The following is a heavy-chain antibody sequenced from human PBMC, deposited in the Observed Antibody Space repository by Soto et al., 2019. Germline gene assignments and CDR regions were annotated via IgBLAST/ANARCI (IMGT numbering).Heavy chain of an antibody. Sequence: PSETLSLTCTVSGGSISSGGYYWSWIRQHPGKGLEWIGYIYYSGSTYYNPSLKSRVTISVDTSKNQFSLKLSSVTAADTAVYYCARGKLYSSSSYFDYWGQGTLVTVSS. V-gene: IGHV4-31*03. CDR3: ARGKLYSSSSYFDY. CDR1: GGSISSGGYY. CDR2: IYYSGST. J-gene: IGHJ4*02. D-gene: IGHD6-6*01.